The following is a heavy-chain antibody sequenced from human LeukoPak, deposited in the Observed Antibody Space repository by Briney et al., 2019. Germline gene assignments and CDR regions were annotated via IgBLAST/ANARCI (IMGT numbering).Heavy chain of an antibody. CDR2: INPNSGGT. D-gene: IGHD3-3*01. CDR1: GYTFTGYY. Sequence: ASVKVSCKASGYTFTGYYMHWVRQAPGQGLEWMGWINPNSGGTNYAQKFQGRVTMTRDTSISTAYMELSRLRSDDTAVYYCARVVDYDFWSGPNGAFDIWGQGTMVTVSS. J-gene: IGHJ3*02. V-gene: IGHV1-2*02. CDR3: ARVVDYDFWSGPNGAFDI.